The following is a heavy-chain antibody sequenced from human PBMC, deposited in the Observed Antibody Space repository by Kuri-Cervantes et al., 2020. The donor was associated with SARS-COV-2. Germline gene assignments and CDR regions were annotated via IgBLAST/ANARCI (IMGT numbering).Heavy chain of an antibody. CDR3: AREVRTVGYYYYMDV. CDR2: IYSGGST. D-gene: IGHD4-23*01. J-gene: IGHJ6*03. V-gene: IGHV3-53*01. Sequence: GGSLRLSCAASGVTVSSNYMSWVRQAPGKGLEWVSVIYSGGSTYYADSVKGRFTISRDNSKNTLYLQMNSLRAEDTAVYYCAREVRTVGYYYYMDVWGKGTTVTVSS. CDR1: GVTVSSNY.